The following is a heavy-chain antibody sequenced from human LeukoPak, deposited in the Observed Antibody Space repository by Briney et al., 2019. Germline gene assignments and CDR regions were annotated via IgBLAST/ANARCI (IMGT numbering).Heavy chain of an antibody. V-gene: IGHV4-39*01. CDR1: GGSISSSDYC. CDR3: ARTVGTHRFDY. Sequence: SETLSLTCTVSGGSISSSDYCWGWIRQPPGERLEWIGTIYYNGNTYYNPSLQSRVIISVDTSKNQFSLKLTSVTAPDTAVYYCARTVGTHRFDYWGQGIPVTVSS. CDR2: IYYNGNT. D-gene: IGHD4-23*01. J-gene: IGHJ4*02.